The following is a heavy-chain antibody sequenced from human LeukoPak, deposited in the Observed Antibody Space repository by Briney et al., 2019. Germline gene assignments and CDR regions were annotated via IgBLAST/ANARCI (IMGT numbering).Heavy chain of an antibody. CDR3: ARGPAAGTLSLGRWFDF. D-gene: IGHD6-13*01. J-gene: IGHJ4*02. CDR1: GGSISSGGYY. V-gene: IGHV4-31*03. Sequence: SQTLSLTCTVSGGSISSGGYYWSWIRQHPGKGLEWIGYIYYSGSTYYNPSLKSRVTISLDTSKNQFSLKLSSVTAADTAVYYCARGPAAGTLSLGRWFDFWGQGTLVTVSS. CDR2: IYYSGST.